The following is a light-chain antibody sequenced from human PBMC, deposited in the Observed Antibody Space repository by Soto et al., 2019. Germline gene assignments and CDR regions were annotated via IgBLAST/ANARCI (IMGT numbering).Light chain of an antibody. Sequence: QSALTQPASVSGSPGQSITISCTGTISDIGGYNFISWYQHHPGKAPKLVIYDVNNRPSGISYRFSGSKSGNTASLTISGLQAEDEADYYCAAWDDRLDVYVFGTGTKVTVL. V-gene: IGLV2-14*01. J-gene: IGLJ1*01. CDR3: AAWDDRLDVYV. CDR2: DVN. CDR1: ISDIGGYNF.